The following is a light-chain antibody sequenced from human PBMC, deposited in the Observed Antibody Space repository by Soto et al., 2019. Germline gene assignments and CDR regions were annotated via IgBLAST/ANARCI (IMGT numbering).Light chain of an antibody. Sequence: QFALAQPASVSGSPGQSITISCTGASSDVGTYNLVSWYQQHPGKAPKLMIYEVSKRPSGVSNRFSGSKSGNTASLTISGLQAEDEADYYCSSYAGSNNLYVFGTGTKVTV. CDR3: SSYAGSNNLYV. CDR1: SSDVGTYNL. J-gene: IGLJ1*01. V-gene: IGLV2-23*02. CDR2: EVS.